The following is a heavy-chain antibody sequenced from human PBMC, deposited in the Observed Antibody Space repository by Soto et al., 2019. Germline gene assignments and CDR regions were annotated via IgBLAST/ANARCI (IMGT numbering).Heavy chain of an antibody. Sequence: QVQLVQSGTEVKKPGSSVKVSCKASGDTFSFYTINWVRQAPGLGLEWMGRVNPILSRSNYAQKFQCRVTITADKSTSTAYMELRSLRSEDTAFYYCATSYGSGYRAFDYWGQGALVTVSS. CDR3: ATSYGSGYRAFDY. V-gene: IGHV1-69*02. J-gene: IGHJ4*02. CDR1: GDTFSFYT. CDR2: VNPILSRS. D-gene: IGHD3-10*01.